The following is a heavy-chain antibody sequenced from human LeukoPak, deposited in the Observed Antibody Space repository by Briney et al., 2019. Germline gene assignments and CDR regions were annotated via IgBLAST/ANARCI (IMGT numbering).Heavy chain of an antibody. CDR1: GFTFSSYA. CDR3: AKGGEQVSHFDY. D-gene: IGHD3-16*01. J-gene: IGHJ4*02. Sequence: GGSLRLSCAASGFTFSSYAMSWVRQAPGKGLEWVSIINDPGGSTYYADSVKGRFTISRDNSKNTLYLQMNSLRAEDTAVYYCAKGGEQVSHFDYWGQGTLVTVSS. V-gene: IGHV3-23*01. CDR2: INDPGGST.